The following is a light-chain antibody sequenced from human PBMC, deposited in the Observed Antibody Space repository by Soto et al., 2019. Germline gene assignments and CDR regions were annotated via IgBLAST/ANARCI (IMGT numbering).Light chain of an antibody. CDR2: DAL. CDR1: QSITNR. CDR3: QQYNSYTWT. V-gene: IGKV1-5*01. J-gene: IGKJ1*01. Sequence: DIQMTQSPSTLSASVGDRVAITCRASQSITNRLAWYQLKPGKAPKVLIYDALNLESEVPSRFSGSGYGTEFTLTISSLQPDDFATYYCQQYNSYTWTFGQGTKVDI.